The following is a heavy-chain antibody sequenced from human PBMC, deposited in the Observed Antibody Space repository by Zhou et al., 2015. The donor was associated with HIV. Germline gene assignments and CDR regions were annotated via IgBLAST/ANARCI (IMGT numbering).Heavy chain of an antibody. J-gene: IGHJ4*02. D-gene: IGHD1-26*01. V-gene: IGHV1-69*17. Sequence: LVQSGTEVRKPGSSVKVSCKASGGTFSGSDLSWVRQAPGQGLEWMGRITPMFDIHTYAEKFRARLNITVDRHTSAAYMELSSLTSEDTAVYYCARGPLVGATGYFDYWGQGTLVTVSS. CDR1: GGTFSGSD. CDR2: ITPMFDIH. CDR3: ARGPLVGATGYFDY.